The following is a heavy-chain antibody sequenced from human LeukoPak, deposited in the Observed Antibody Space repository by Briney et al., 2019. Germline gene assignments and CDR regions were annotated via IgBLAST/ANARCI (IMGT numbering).Heavy chain of an antibody. D-gene: IGHD6-19*01. J-gene: IGHJ4*02. CDR3: ARDGSVAVAGDYYFDY. CDR1: GYTFTSYY. V-gene: IGHV1-46*03. CDR2: INPSGGRT. Sequence: ASVKVSCNESGYTFTSYYMHWVRQAPGQGLEWMGIINPSGGRTSYAQKFQGRVTMTRDTSTSTVYMELSSLRSEDTAVYYCARDGSVAVAGDYYFDYWGQGTLVTVSS.